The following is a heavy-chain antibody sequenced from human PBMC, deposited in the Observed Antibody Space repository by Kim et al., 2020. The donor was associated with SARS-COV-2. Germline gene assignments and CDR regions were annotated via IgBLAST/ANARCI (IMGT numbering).Heavy chain of an antibody. CDR1: GGSFSGYY. V-gene: IGHV4-34*01. D-gene: IGHD5-12*01. CDR2: INHSGST. CDR3: ARGTRQWLRRHYYYYMDV. Sequence: SETLSLTCAVYGGSFSGYYWSWIRQPPGKGLEWIGEINHSGSTNYNPSLKSRVTISVDTSKNQFSLKLSSVTAADTAVYYCARGTRQWLRRHYYYYMDVWGQETTDTVPS. J-gene: IGHJ6*03.